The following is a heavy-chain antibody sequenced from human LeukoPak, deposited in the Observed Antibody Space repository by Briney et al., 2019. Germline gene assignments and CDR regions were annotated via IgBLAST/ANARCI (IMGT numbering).Heavy chain of an antibody. CDR1: GGSISSYY. D-gene: IGHD5-24*01. J-gene: IGHJ4*02. CDR3: ARAAEMATIDY. CDR2: IYYSGST. V-gene: IGHV4-59*01. Sequence: PSETLSLTCAVSGGSISSYYWSWIRQPPGKGLEWIGYIYYSGSTNYNPSLKSRVTISVDTSKNQFSLKLSSVTAADTAAYYCARAAEMATIDYWGQGTLVTVSS.